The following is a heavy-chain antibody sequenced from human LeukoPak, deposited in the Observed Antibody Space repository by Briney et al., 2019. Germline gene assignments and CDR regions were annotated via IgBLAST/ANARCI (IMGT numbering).Heavy chain of an antibody. J-gene: IGHJ4*02. V-gene: IGHV4-34*01. CDR3: ARVNYRSGWTMKKLDY. D-gene: IGHD6-25*01. CDR1: GDSLIGYY. Sequence: PSETLSLTCAVDGDSLIGYYWTWIRQPPGKGLEWIAEINHRGSTSYNPSLKSRITISVDTSKNQFSLKLNSVTAADTAVYYCARVNYRSGWTMKKLDYWGQGTLVTVSS. CDR2: INHRGST.